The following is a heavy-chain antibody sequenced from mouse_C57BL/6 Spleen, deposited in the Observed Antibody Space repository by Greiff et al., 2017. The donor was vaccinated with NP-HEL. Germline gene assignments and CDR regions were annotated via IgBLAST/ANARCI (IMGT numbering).Heavy chain of an antibody. J-gene: IGHJ2*01. CDR1: GYTFTSYW. Sequence: VQLQQPGAELVKPGASVKLSCKASGYTFTSYWMHWVKQRPGQGLEWIGMIHPNSGSTNYNEKFKSKATLTVDKSSSTAYMQLSSLTSEDSAVYYCAREDYYDRGYFDYWGQGTTLTVSS. V-gene: IGHV1-64*01. D-gene: IGHD2-4*01. CDR2: IHPNSGST. CDR3: AREDYYDRGYFDY.